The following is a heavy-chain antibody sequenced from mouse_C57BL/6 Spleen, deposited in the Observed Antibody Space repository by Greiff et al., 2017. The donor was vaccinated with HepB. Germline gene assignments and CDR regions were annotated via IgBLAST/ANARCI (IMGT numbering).Heavy chain of an antibody. CDR3: ARKNYGYDEGYAMDY. V-gene: IGHV1-50*01. CDR1: GYTFTSYW. CDR2: IDPSDSYT. Sequence: QVHLQQSGAELVKPGASVKLSCKASGYTFTSYWMQWVKQRPGQGLEWIGEIDPSDSYTNYNQKFKGKATLTVDTSSSTAYMQLSSLTSEDSAVYYCARKNYGYDEGYAMDYWGQGTSVTVSS. D-gene: IGHD2-2*01. J-gene: IGHJ4*01.